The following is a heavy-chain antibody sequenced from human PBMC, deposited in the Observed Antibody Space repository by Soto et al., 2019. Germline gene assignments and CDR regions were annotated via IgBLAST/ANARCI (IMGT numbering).Heavy chain of an antibody. CDR3: ARDLAVAGLYYYYYGMDV. D-gene: IGHD6-19*01. CDR2: ISYDGSNK. Sequence: QVQLVESGGGVXQPGRSLRLSCAASGFTFSSYALHWVRQAPGKGLEWVAVISYDGSNKYYADSVKGRFTISRDNSKNTLYLQMNSLRAEDTAVYYCARDLAVAGLYYYYYGMDVWGQGTTVTVSS. V-gene: IGHV3-30-3*01. CDR1: GFTFSSYA. J-gene: IGHJ6*02.